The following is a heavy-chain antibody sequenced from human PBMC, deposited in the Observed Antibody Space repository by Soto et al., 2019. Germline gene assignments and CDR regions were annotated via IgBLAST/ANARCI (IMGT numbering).Heavy chain of an antibody. D-gene: IGHD1-7*01. CDR3: ARGDELYDYYGMDV. J-gene: IGHJ6*02. Sequence: EVQLVESGGGLVKPGGSLRLSCAASGFTFSSYSMNWVRQAPGKGLALVSSISSSSSYISYADSVKGRFTISRDNXMNSLYLQMNRLRAEYTAVHYCARGDELYDYYGMDVWGQGATVTVSS. V-gene: IGHV3-21*01. CDR2: ISSSSSYI. CDR1: GFTFSSYS.